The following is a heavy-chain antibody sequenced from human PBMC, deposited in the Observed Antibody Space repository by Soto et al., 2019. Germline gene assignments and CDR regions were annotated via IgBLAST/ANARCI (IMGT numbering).Heavy chain of an antibody. CDR3: ARSQGGLYYDYVWGSYRSLDFDY. CDR2: IYYSGST. Sequence: SETLSLTCTVSGGSISSGDYYWSWIRQPPGKGLEWIGYIYYSGSTYYNPSLKSRVTISVDTSKNQFSLKLSSVTAADTAVYYCARSQGGLYYDYVWGSYRSLDFDYWGQGTLVTVSS. D-gene: IGHD3-16*02. CDR1: GGSISSGDYY. V-gene: IGHV4-30-4*01. J-gene: IGHJ4*02.